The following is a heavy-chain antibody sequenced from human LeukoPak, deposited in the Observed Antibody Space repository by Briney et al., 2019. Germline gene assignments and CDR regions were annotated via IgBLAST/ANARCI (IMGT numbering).Heavy chain of an antibody. V-gene: IGHV3-73*01. CDR2: IRSKANSYAT. CDR1: GFTFSGSA. CDR3: TRRGGDTAMVIDY. J-gene: IGHJ4*02. D-gene: IGHD5-18*01. Sequence: PGGSLRLSCAASGFTFSGSAMHWVRQASGEGLEWVGRIRSKANSYATAYAASVKGRFTISRDDSRNTAYLQMNSLKTEDTAVYYCTRRGGDTAMVIDYWGQGTLVTVSS.